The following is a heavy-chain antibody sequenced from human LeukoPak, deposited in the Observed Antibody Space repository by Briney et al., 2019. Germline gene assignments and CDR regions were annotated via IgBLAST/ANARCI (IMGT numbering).Heavy chain of an antibody. CDR1: GGSFSGYY. CDR3: PTRGSRGFDY. Sequence: SETLSLTCAVYGGSFSGYYRSWIRQPPGKGLEWIGEINHSGSTNYNPSLKSRVTISVDTSKNQFSLKLSSVTAADTAVYYCPTRGSRGFDYWGQGTLVTVSS. V-gene: IGHV4-34*01. D-gene: IGHD3-10*01. J-gene: IGHJ4*02. CDR2: INHSGST.